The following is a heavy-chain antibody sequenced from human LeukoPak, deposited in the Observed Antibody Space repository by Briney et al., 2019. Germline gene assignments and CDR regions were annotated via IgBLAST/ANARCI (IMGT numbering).Heavy chain of an antibody. CDR3: ARGSRRLAAAGQRGYYYGMDV. D-gene: IGHD6-13*01. Sequence: GASVKVSCKASGYTFTSYDINWVRQATGQGLEWMGWMNPNSGNTGYAQKFQGRVTITRNTSISTAYMELSSLRSEDTAVYYCARGSRRLAAAGQRGYYYGMDVWGQGTTVTVSS. V-gene: IGHV1-8*03. CDR2: MNPNSGNT. CDR1: GYTFTSYD. J-gene: IGHJ6*02.